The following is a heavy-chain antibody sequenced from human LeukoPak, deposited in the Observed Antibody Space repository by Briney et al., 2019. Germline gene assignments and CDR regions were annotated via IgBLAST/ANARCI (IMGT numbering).Heavy chain of an antibody. Sequence: PSQTLSLSCTVSGGSISSGDYYWSWIRQPPGKGLEWIGYIYYSGSTYYNPSLKSRVTISVDTSKNQFSLKLSSVTAADTAVYYCARDQVIVPAVDYWGQGTLVTVSS. D-gene: IGHD2-2*01. CDR1: GGSISSGDYY. V-gene: IGHV4-30-4*08. CDR3: ARDQVIVPAVDY. CDR2: IYYSGST. J-gene: IGHJ4*02.